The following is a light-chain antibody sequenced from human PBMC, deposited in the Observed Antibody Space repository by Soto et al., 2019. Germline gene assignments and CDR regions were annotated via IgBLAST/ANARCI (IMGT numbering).Light chain of an antibody. CDR2: GAS. Sequence: EIVLTQSPGTLSLSPGERATLSCRASQSVFNNHIGWYQQKPGQAPRRLIFGASFRATGIPDRFSGSGSGTDFTLTISRLEPEDFATYYCQQYYSFPWTFGQGTKVDIK. CDR1: QSVFNNH. J-gene: IGKJ1*01. V-gene: IGKV3-20*01. CDR3: QQYYSFPWT.